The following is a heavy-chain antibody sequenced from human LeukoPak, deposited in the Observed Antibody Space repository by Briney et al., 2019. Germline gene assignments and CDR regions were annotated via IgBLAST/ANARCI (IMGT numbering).Heavy chain of an antibody. CDR1: GYTFTSYD. D-gene: IGHD6-19*01. V-gene: IGHV1-8*01. CDR2: MNPNSGNT. Sequence: GASVKVSCKASGYTFTSYDINWVRQATGQGLEWMGWMNPNSGNTGYAQKFQGRVTMTRNTSISTAYMELSSLRSEDTAVYYCARGCSSGWYLDYYYYYGMDVWGQGTTVTVSS. CDR3: ARGCSSGWYLDYYYYYGMDV. J-gene: IGHJ6*02.